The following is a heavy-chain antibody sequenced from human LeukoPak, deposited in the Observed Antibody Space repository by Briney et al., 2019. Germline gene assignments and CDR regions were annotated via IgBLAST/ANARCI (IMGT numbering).Heavy chain of an antibody. CDR1: GFTFSDYS. CDR3: AKQMITGV. J-gene: IGHJ4*02. Sequence: PGGSLRLSCAASGFTFSDYSMTWVRQAPGSGLEGVSTISEMGDTHYTDSVKGRFTISRDNSKNTLYLQMNSLRAEDTAAYYCAKQMITGVWGQGTLVTVSA. V-gene: IGHV3-23*01. CDR2: ISEMGDT. D-gene: IGHD3-22*01.